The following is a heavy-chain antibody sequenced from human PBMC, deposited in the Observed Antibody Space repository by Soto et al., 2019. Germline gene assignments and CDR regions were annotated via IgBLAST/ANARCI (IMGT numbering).Heavy chain of an antibody. Sequence: SETLSLTCTVSGGSISSYYWSWIRQPPGKGLEWIGYIYYSGSTNYNPSLKSRVTISVDTSKNQFSLKLSSVTAADTAVYYCARPVEAPPRYYYYYYMDVWGKGPTVTVSS. CDR2: IYYSGST. V-gene: IGHV4-59*08. CDR3: ARPVEAPPRYYYYYYMDV. J-gene: IGHJ6*03. CDR1: GGSISSYY.